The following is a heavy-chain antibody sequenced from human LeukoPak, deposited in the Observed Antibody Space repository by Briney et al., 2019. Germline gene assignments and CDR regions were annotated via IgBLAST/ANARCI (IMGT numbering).Heavy chain of an antibody. D-gene: IGHD5-24*01. J-gene: IGHJ4*02. CDR3: ATGDGYNQLLDY. V-gene: IGHV3-7*03. Sequence: PGGSLRLSCAASGFTLSSYWMSWVRQAPGKGLEWVANIKQDGSEKYYVDSVKGRFTISRDNSKNTLYLQMNSLRAEDTAVYYCATGDGYNQLLDYWGQGTLVTVSS. CDR2: IKQDGSEK. CDR1: GFTLSSYW.